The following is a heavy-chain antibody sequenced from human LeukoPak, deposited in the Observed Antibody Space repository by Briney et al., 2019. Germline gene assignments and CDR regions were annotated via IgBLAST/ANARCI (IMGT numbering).Heavy chain of an antibody. CDR3: AREVVLVVAAIPGYYNYYMDV. D-gene: IGHD2-15*01. CDR1: GGSISSSSYY. J-gene: IGHJ6*03. Sequence: PSETLSLTCTVSGGSISSSSYYWVWIRQPPGKELEWIGSINYSGNTYYNPSVKSRVTISVDTSKNQFSLKVTSVTAADTAVYYCAREVVLVVAAIPGYYNYYMDVWGKGTTVTVSS. V-gene: IGHV4-39*07. CDR2: INYSGNT.